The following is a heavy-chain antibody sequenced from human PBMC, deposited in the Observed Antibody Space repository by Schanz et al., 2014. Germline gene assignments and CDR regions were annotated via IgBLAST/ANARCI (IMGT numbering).Heavy chain of an antibody. D-gene: IGHD2-15*01. CDR2: ISYDGSNK. Sequence: QAQLVESGGGVVQPGRSLRLSCAASGFTFSSYGMHWVRQAPGKGLEWVAVISYDGSNKYYADSVKGRFTISRDNSKNTLYLQMNTLRAEDTAVYYCARDRGYCSGGSCLTFDYWGQGTLXTVSS. CDR1: GFTFSSYG. V-gene: IGHV3-30*19. J-gene: IGHJ4*02. CDR3: ARDRGYCSGGSCLTFDY.